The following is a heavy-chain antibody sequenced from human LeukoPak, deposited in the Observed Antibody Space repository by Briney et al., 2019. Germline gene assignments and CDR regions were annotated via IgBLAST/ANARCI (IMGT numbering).Heavy chain of an antibody. J-gene: IGHJ4*02. D-gene: IGHD3-3*01. CDR3: ARHSHQVTYYDFRSGYYTEGFDY. CDR2: IYHSGST. CDR1: GYSISSGYY. V-gene: IGHV4-38-2*01. Sequence: SETLSLTCAVSGYSISSGYYWGWIRQPPGKGLEWIGSIYHSGSTYYNPTLKSRVTISVDTSKNQFSMKRTSVTAADTAVYYCARHSHQVTYYDFRSGYYTEGFDYWGQGTLVTVSS.